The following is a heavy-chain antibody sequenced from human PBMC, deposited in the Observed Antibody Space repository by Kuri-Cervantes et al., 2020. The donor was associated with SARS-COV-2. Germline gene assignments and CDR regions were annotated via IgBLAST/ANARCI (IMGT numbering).Heavy chain of an antibody. Sequence: ASVKVSCKASGYTFTGYYMHWVRQAPGQGLEWMGWINPNSGGTNYAQEFQGRVTMTRDTSISTAYMELSRLRSDDTAVYYCARAYLWSGYYTDYYMDVWGKGTTVTVSS. J-gene: IGHJ6*03. CDR3: ARAYLWSGYYTDYYMDV. D-gene: IGHD3-3*01. CDR1: GYTFTGYY. V-gene: IGHV1-2*02. CDR2: INPNSGGT.